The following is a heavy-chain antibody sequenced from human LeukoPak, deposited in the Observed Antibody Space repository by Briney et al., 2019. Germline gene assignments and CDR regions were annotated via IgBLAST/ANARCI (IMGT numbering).Heavy chain of an antibody. V-gene: IGHV1-69*05. Sequence: SVKVSCKASGYTFTSYDINWVRQAPGQGLEWMGGIIPIYGTPHSAQKFQGRVTITTDESTSTAFMDLSSLRSEDTAVYYCARGKLGYYYYHMDAWGKGTTVTVSS. CDR1: GYTFTSYD. J-gene: IGHJ6*03. CDR2: IIPIYGTP. CDR3: ARGKLGYYYYHMDA. D-gene: IGHD3-3*02.